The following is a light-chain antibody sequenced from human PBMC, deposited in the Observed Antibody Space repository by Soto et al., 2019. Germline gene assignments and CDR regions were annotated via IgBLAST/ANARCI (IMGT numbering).Light chain of an antibody. CDR1: SSDVGGYNF. J-gene: IGLJ2*01. CDR2: EVT. V-gene: IGLV2-14*01. Sequence: QSALTQPASVSGSPGQSITISCTGTSSDVGGYNFVSWYQQHPGKAPKLIIYEVTDRPSGVSNRFSGSKSGSTASLTISGLQAEDEAVYYCSSYTRRNTLAFGGGTKLTVL. CDR3: SSYTRRNTLA.